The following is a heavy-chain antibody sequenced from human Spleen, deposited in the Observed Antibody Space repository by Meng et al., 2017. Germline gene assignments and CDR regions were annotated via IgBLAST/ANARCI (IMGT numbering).Heavy chain of an antibody. V-gene: IGHV3-7*01. CDR2: IKQDGREE. CDR1: GFTFSNAW. CDR3: ARVNYYSSYGMDV. Sequence: GGSLRLSCAASGFTFSNAWMTWVRQAPGKGLEWVAKIKQDGREEYYLDSVKGRFTFSRDNAKKSLFLQMNGLRAEDTALYYCARVNYYSSYGMDVWGQGTMVTVSS. J-gene: IGHJ6*02.